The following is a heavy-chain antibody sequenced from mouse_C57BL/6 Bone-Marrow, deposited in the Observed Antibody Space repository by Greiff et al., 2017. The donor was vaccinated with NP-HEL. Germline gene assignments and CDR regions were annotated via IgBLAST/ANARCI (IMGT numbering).Heavy chain of an antibody. D-gene: IGHD2-5*01. V-gene: IGHV8-12*01. CDR3: ARSFYSNYVGCYFDY. J-gene: IGHJ2*01. CDR1: GFSLSTSGMG. CDR2: IYWDDDK. Sequence: QVTLKESGPGILQSSQTLSLTCSFSGFSLSTSGMGVSWIRQPSGKGLEWLAHIYWDDDKRYNPSLKSRLTIPKDTSRNQVFLKITIVDTADTATYYCARSFYSNYVGCYFDYWGQGTTLTVSS.